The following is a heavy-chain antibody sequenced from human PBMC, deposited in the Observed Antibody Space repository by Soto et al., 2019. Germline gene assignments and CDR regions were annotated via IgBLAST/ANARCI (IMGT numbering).Heavy chain of an antibody. V-gene: IGHV3-30*18. CDR2: ISNDGNSE. CDR3: AKTITTIGVSSTGRGALLDN. D-gene: IGHD3-3*01. Sequence: QVQLVESGGGVVQPGRSLRLSCAASGFTFSVFGMHWVRQAPGKGLEWVAVISNDGNSEHYADSVKGRFTTSRDNSKNTFYLQMNSLSVEDTAVYYCAKTITTIGVSSTGRGALLDNWGQGILVSVSS. J-gene: IGHJ4*02. CDR1: GFTFSVFG.